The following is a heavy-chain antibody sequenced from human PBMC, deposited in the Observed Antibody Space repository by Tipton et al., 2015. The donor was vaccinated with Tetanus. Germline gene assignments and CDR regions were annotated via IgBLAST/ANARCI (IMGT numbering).Heavy chain of an antibody. Sequence: TLSLTCNVSGDSMTDFYWSWIRQPPGKGLEWIAYIFYSGRTQYSPSLKSRVTMSIDTSKNQFSLNLRSVTAADTAVYYCARDRGFTTYNYFDPWGQGTLVTVSS. J-gene: IGHJ5*02. CDR2: IFYSGRT. CDR1: GDSMTDFY. V-gene: IGHV4-59*12. CDR3: ARDRGFTTYNYFDP. D-gene: IGHD3-22*01.